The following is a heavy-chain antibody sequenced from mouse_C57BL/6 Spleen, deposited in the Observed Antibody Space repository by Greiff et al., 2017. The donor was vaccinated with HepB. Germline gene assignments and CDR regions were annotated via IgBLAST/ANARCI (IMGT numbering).Heavy chain of an antibody. CDR1: GYTFPSYW. V-gene: IGHV1-55*01. CDR3: ARSDGSPRYYAMDY. J-gene: IGHJ4*01. Sequence: QVQLKQPGAELVKPGASVKMSCKASGYTFPSYWITWVKQRPGQGLEWIGDIYPGSGSTNYNEKFKSKATLTVDTSSSTAYMQLSSLTSEDSAVYYCARSDGSPRYYAMDYWGQGTSVTVSS. D-gene: IGHD1-1*01. CDR2: IYPGSGST.